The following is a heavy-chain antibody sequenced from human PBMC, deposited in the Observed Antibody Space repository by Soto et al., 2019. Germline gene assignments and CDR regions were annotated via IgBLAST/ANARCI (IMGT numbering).Heavy chain of an antibody. Sequence: SETLSLTCAVYGGSFSGYYWSWIRQPPGKGLEWIGEINHSGSTNYNPSLKSRVTISVDTSKNQFSLKLSSVTAADTAVYYCAREKRRAWRGYFDYWGQGTLVTVSS. J-gene: IGHJ4*02. CDR2: INHSGST. CDR1: GGSFSGYY. D-gene: IGHD1-1*01. V-gene: IGHV4-34*01. CDR3: AREKRRAWRGYFDY.